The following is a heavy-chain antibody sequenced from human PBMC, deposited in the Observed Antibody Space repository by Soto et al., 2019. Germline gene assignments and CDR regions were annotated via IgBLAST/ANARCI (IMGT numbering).Heavy chain of an antibody. V-gene: IGHV3-23*01. CDR1: GFAFSGYA. CDR3: AKEPLLGYTYSHLN. D-gene: IGHD5-18*01. Sequence: GGSLRLSCAASGFAFSGYAMTWVRQAPGKGLEWVSGISGTGANTYYADSVKGRFTISRINSKDTLYLQLNSLGAEDTAVYFCAKEPLLGYTYSHLNWGQGALVTVSS. J-gene: IGHJ4*02. CDR2: ISGTGANT.